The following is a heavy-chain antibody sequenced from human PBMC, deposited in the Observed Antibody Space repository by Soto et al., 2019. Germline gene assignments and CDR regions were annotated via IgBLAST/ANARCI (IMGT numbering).Heavy chain of an antibody. V-gene: IGHV4-30-2*01. CDR3: AAGSGLPRYY. CDR2: IYHSGST. Sequence: SETLSLTCAVSGGSISSGGYSWNWIRQPPGKGLEWIGYIYHSGSTYYNPSLKSRVTISVDRSKNQFSLKLSSVTAADTAVYYCAAGSGLPRYYWGQGTLVT. D-gene: IGHD3-10*01. CDR1: GGSISSGGYS. J-gene: IGHJ4*02.